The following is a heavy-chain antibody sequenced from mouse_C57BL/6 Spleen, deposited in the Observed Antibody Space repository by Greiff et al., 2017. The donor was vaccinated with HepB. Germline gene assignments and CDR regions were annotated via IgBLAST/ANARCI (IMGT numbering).Heavy chain of an antibody. CDR3: ARPYDYDGVFDY. CDR1: GYSFTGYY. D-gene: IGHD2-4*01. Sequence: EVQRVESGPELVKPGASVKISCKASGYSFTGYYMNWVKQSPEKSLEWIGEINPSTGGTTYNQKFKAKATLTVDKSSSTAYMQLKSLTSEDSAVYYCARPYDYDGVFDYWGQGTTLTVSS. CDR2: INPSTGGT. J-gene: IGHJ2*01. V-gene: IGHV1-42*01.